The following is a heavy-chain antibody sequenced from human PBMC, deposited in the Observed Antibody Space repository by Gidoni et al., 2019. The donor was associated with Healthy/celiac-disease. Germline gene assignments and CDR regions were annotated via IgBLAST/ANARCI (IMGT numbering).Heavy chain of an antibody. J-gene: IGHJ5*02. D-gene: IGHD2-21*01. CDR3: ARGSTAYATEINWFDP. CDR2: IIPIFGTA. V-gene: IGHV1-69*01. Sequence: QVQLVQSGAEVKKPGSSVKVYCKASGGTFSSYAISWVRTAPGQGLEWMGGIIPIFGTANSAQKFQGRVTITADESTSTAYMELSSLRSEDTAVYYCARGSTAYATEINWFDPWGQGTLVTVSS. CDR1: GGTFSSYA.